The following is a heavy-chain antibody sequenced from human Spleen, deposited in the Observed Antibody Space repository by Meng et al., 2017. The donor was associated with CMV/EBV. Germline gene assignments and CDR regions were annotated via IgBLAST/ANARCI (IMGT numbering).Heavy chain of an antibody. CDR2: INPNSGGT. CDR1: GYTCTGYY. V-gene: IGHV1-2*02. J-gene: IGHJ5*02. D-gene: IGHD6-6*01. CDR3: ASLYSSSSPGWFDP. Sequence: KASGYTCTGYYMHWVRQAPGQGLEWMGWINPNSGGTNYAQKFQGRVTMTRDTSISTAYMELSRLRSDDTAVYYCASLYSSSSPGWFDPWGQGTLVTVSS.